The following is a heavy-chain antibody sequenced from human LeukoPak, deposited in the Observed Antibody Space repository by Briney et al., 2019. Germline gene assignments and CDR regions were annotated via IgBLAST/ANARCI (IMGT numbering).Heavy chain of an antibody. D-gene: IGHD3-10*01. CDR3: ARVGDGSGSYPYYYYYYYMDV. CDR1: GGSISSYY. V-gene: IGHV4-59*01. J-gene: IGHJ6*03. CDR2: IYYSGST. Sequence: SETLSLTCTVSGGSISSYYWSWIRQPPGKGLEWIGYIYYSGSTNYNPSLKSRVTISVDTSKNQFSLKLSSVTAADTAVYYCARVGDGSGSYPYYYYYYYMDVWGKGTTVTISS.